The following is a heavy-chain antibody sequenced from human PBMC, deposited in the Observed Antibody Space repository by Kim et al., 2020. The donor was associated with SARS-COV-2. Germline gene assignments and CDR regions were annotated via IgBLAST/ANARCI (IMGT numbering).Heavy chain of an antibody. D-gene: IGHD5-12*01. CDR3: ARDPRYSGYDFHYYGMDV. CDR1: GGTFSSYA. V-gene: IGHV1-69*04. CDR2: IIPILGIA. Sequence: SVKVSCKASGGTFSSYAISWVRQAPGQGLEWMGRIIPILGIANYAQKFQGRVTITADKSTSTAYMELSSLRSEDTAVYYCARDPRYSGYDFHYYGMDVW. J-gene: IGHJ6*01.